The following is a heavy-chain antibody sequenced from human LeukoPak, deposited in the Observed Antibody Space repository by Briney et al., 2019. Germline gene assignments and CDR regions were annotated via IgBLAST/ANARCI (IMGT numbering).Heavy chain of an antibody. CDR2: INHSGST. J-gene: IGHJ5*02. CDR1: GGSFSGYC. Sequence: PSETLSLTCAVYGGSFSGYCWSWIRQPPGKGLEWIGEINHSGSTNYNPSLKSRVTISVDTSKNQFSLKLSSVTAADTAVYYCARVRMYYYDSSGYANWFDPWGQGTLVTVSS. D-gene: IGHD3-22*01. V-gene: IGHV4-34*01. CDR3: ARVRMYYYDSSGYANWFDP.